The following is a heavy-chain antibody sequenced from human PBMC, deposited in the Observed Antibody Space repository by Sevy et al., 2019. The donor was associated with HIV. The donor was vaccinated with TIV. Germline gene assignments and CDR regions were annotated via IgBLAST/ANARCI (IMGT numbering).Heavy chain of an antibody. J-gene: IGHJ4*02. CDR1: GYTFTSYA. CDR3: ATTRYSSSWYRRGADDSFDY. V-gene: IGHV7-4-1*02. CDR2: INTNPGNP. D-gene: IGHD6-13*01. Sequence: ASVKVSCKASGYTFTSYAMNWVRQAPGQGLEWMGWINTNPGNPTYAQGSTGRFVFSLDTSVSTAYLLISSLKAEDTAVYYCATTRYSSSWYRRGADDSFDYWGQGTLVTVSS.